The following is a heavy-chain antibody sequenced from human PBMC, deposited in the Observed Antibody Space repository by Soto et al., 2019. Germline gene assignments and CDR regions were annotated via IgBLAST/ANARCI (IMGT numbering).Heavy chain of an antibody. J-gene: IGHJ6*02. Sequence: GSSVKVSCNASGYTFTGHYMQWVRQAPGQGLEWMGIINPSGGSTSYAQKFQGRVTMTRDTSTSTVYMELSSLRSEDTAVYYCARTYCSTTSCYARTIYGMDVWGQGTTVTVSS. D-gene: IGHD2-2*01. CDR2: INPSGGST. V-gene: IGHV1-46*01. CDR3: ARTYCSTTSCYARTIYGMDV. CDR1: GYTFTGHY.